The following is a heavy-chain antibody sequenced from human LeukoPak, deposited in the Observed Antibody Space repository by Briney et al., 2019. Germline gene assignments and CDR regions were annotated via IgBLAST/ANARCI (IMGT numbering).Heavy chain of an antibody. J-gene: IGHJ4*02. CDR2: ITSSSSYI. V-gene: IGHV3-21*01. CDR1: GFTFSGYS. D-gene: IGHD2-21*02. Sequence: GGSLRLSCAASGFTFSGYSMNWVRQAPGEGLEWVSSITSSSSYIYYADSVKGRFTISRDNAKNTLYLQMNSLRAEDTAIYYCARDLGGDRTFDYWGQGTLVTVSS. CDR3: ARDLGGDRTFDY.